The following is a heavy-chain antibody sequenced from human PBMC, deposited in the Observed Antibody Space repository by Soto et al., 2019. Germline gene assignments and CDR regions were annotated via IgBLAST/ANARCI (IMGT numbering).Heavy chain of an antibody. Sequence: QVQLVQSGAEVKKPGSSVKVSCKASGGTFSSYAISWVRQAPGQGPEWMGGIIPIFGTANYAQKFQGRVTITADESTSTAYMELSSLSSEDTAVYYCARGGAKYYYDSSGYYQDAFDIWGKGTMVTVSS. CDR3: ARGGAKYYYDSSGYYQDAFDI. V-gene: IGHV1-69*01. CDR1: GGTFSSYA. CDR2: IIPIFGTA. J-gene: IGHJ3*02. D-gene: IGHD3-22*01.